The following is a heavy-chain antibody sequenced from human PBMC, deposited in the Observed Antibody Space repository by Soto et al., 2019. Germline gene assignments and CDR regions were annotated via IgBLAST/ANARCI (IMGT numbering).Heavy chain of an antibody. CDR1: GGSISSGGYS. J-gene: IGHJ5*02. Sequence: SETLSLTCAVSGGSISSGGYSWSWIRQPPGKGLEWIGYIYHSGSTYYNPSLKSRVTISVDRSKNQFSLKLSSVTAADTAVYYCARYCSGGSCYSSNWFDPWGQGTLVTVSS. D-gene: IGHD2-15*01. V-gene: IGHV4-30-2*01. CDR3: ARYCSGGSCYSSNWFDP. CDR2: IYHSGST.